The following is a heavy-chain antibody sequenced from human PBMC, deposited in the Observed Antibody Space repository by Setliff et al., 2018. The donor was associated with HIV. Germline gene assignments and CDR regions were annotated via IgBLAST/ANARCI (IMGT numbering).Heavy chain of an antibody. J-gene: IGHJ4*02. CDR1: GGSINSGDYY. V-gene: IGHV4-31*03. CDR3: TRGGSMTTLTT. D-gene: IGHD4-4*01. CDR2: IYYSGNT. Sequence: KPSETLSLTCTVSGGSINSGDYYWSWIRQHPGKGLEWIGYIYYSGNTYYNPSLKSRVTISVDTSKNQFSLRLSSVTAADTAVYYCTRGGSMTTLTTWGQGTLVTVSS.